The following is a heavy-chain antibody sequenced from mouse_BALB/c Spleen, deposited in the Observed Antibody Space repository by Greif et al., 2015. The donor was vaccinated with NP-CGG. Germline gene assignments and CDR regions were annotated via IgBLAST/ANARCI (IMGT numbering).Heavy chain of an antibody. Sequence: EVQVVESGGGLVQPGGSRKLSCAASGFTFSSFGMHWVRQAPEKGLEWVAYISSGSSTIYYADTVKGRFTISRDNPKNTLFLQMTSLRSEDTAMYYCARYLYYFDYWGQGTTLTVSS. CDR3: ARYLYYFDY. CDR1: GFTFSSFG. CDR2: ISSGSSTI. J-gene: IGHJ2*01. D-gene: IGHD5-1*01. V-gene: IGHV5-17*02.